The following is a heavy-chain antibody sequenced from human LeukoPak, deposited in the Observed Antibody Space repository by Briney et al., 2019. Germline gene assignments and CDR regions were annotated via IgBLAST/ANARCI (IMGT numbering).Heavy chain of an antibody. Sequence: SLRLSCAASGFTFDDYAMHWVRPAPGKGLEWVSGISWNSGSIGYADSVKGRFTISRDNAKNSLYLQMNSLRAEDTALYYCAKVMTTVTHDAFDIWGQGTMVTVSS. CDR2: ISWNSGSI. D-gene: IGHD4-4*01. CDR3: AKVMTTVTHDAFDI. V-gene: IGHV3-9*01. CDR1: GFTFDDYA. J-gene: IGHJ3*02.